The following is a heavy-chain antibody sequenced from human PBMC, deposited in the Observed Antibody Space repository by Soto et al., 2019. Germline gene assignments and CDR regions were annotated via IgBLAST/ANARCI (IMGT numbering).Heavy chain of an antibody. CDR1: GYTFTSYA. Sequence: ASVKVSCKASGYTFTSYAMHWVRQAPGQRLEWMGWINAGNGNTKYSQKFQGRVTITRDTSASTAYMELSSLRSEDTAVYYCARIKLLWFGELPEAPFEYWGEGTLVTVSS. D-gene: IGHD3-10*01. CDR2: INAGNGNT. V-gene: IGHV1-3*01. J-gene: IGHJ4*02. CDR3: ARIKLLWFGELPEAPFEY.